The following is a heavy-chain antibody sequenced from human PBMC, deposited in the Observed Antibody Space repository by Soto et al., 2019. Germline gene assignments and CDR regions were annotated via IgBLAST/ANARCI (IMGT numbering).Heavy chain of an antibody. V-gene: IGHV4-30-4*01. D-gene: IGHD1-26*01. CDR1: GGSFSSDDDY. J-gene: IGHJ4*02. CDR2: IYYSGHT. CDR3: ARGEKYYYGW. Sequence: PSETLSLTCGVSGGSFSSDDDYWSWIRQPPGKGLEWIGYIYYSGHTYYNPSLKSRVTISIDTSKNQFSLHLDSATAADTAVYYCARGEKYYYGWWGQGALVIVSS.